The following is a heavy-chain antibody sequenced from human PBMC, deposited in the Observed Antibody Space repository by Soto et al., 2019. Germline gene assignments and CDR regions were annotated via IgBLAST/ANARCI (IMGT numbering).Heavy chain of an antibody. CDR3: VSLSEAVAYFEFDI. Sequence: EMQLVESGGGLVQPGGSLRLSCAASGFTLSGHWMHWVRQVPGKALVWVSRISSDGGDPTYSDSVRGRFIVSRDNARNTVYMQMNGLRAEDTDVYYWVSLSEAVAYFEFDIWGQGTPVTVSP. V-gene: IGHV3-74*03. D-gene: IGHD3-9*01. CDR1: GFTLSGHW. J-gene: IGHJ3*02. CDR2: ISSDGGDP.